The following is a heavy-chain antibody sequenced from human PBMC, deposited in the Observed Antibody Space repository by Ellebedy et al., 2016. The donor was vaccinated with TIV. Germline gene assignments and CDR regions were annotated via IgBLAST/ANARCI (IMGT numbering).Heavy chain of an antibody. CDR2: FFRGGDT. V-gene: IGHV4-59*01. CDR3: ASFDYDVEGYYGLDV. D-gene: IGHD3-16*01. CDR1: GASISTYS. J-gene: IGHJ6*02. Sequence: ESLKISXTVSGASISTYSWTWTRQPPGKGLEWMGYFFRGGDTNCNPSLESRVFMSIDTSRNQFSLSLSSVTAADTGLYFCASFDYDVEGYYGLDVWGQGTTVTVSS.